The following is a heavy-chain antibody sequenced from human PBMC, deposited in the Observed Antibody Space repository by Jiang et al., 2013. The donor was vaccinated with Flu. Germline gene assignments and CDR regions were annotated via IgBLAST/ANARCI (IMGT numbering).Heavy chain of an antibody. V-gene: IGHV3-49*04. Sequence: VQLLESGGGLVQPGRSLRLSCTASGFTFGDYAMSWVRQAPGKGLEWVGFIRSKAYGGTTEYAASVKGRFTISRDDSKSIAYLQMNSLKTEDTAVYYCTRESPYYYDSSGTSPGYSDYWGQGTLVTVSS. D-gene: IGHD3-22*01. CDR2: IRSKAYGGTT. CDR3: TRESPYYYDSSGTSPGYSDY. J-gene: IGHJ4*02. CDR1: GFTFGDYA.